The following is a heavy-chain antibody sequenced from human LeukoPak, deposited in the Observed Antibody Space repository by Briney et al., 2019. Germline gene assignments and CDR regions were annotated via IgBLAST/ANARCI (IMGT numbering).Heavy chain of an antibody. Sequence: GGSLGLSCTGSGFSVSNFWMAWVRQAPGKGLEWVANINEDETGKYYVDSVKGRFTISRDNAKNSLFLQMNSVRVEDTAVYYCATDAFSYPNTWGQGTQVTVSS. J-gene: IGHJ5*02. V-gene: IGHV3-7*01. CDR1: GFSVSNFW. D-gene: IGHD3-16*01. CDR3: ATDAFSYPNT. CDR2: INEDETGK.